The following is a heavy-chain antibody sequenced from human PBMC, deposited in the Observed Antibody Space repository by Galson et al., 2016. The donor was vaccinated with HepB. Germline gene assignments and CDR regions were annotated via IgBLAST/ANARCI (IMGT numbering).Heavy chain of an antibody. CDR1: GFTLSNYY. Sequence: SLRLSCAASGFTLSNYYMTWIRQSPGKGLEWVSSMPSGGGPTHYADSVRGRFTISRDNAKNTLYLQMGSLRVDDTAVYFCARARSRVEPIDPWGQGTLVTVSS. J-gene: IGHJ5*02. V-gene: IGHV3-11*01. D-gene: IGHD1-1*01. CDR3: ARARSRVEPIDP. CDR2: MPSGGGPT.